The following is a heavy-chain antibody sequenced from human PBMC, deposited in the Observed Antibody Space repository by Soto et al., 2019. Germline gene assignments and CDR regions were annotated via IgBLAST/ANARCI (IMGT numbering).Heavy chain of an antibody. CDR3: ARGGGVVVPAAYDYYYYYYMDV. CDR2: ISSSSSYI. V-gene: IGHV3-21*01. Sequence: EVQLVESGGGLVKPGGSLRLSCAASGFTFSSYSMNWVRQAPGKGLEWVSSISSSSSYIYYADSVKGRFTISRDNAKNSLYLQMNSLRAEHTAVYYCARGGGVVVPAAYDYYYYYYMDVWGKGTTVTVSS. CDR1: GFTFSSYS. D-gene: IGHD2-2*01. J-gene: IGHJ6*03.